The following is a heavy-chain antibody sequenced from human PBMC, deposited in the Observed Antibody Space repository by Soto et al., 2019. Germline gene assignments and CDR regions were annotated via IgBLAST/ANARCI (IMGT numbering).Heavy chain of an antibody. Sequence: EVQLVESGGGLVQPGGSLRLSCAASGFTFSSYWMHWVRQAPGKGLVWVSRINSDGSSTSYADSVKGRFTISRDNAKNTLYLQMNSLRDEDTAVYYCARRVGATMPSDYYYGMDVWGQGTTVTVSS. D-gene: IGHD1-26*01. J-gene: IGHJ6*02. CDR1: GFTFSSYW. V-gene: IGHV3-74*01. CDR3: ARRVGATMPSDYYYGMDV. CDR2: INSDGSST.